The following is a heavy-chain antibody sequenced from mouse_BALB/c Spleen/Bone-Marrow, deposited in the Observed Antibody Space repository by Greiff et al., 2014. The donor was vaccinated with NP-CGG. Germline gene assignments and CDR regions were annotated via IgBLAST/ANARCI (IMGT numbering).Heavy chain of an antibody. CDR1: GYTFTSYY. V-gene: IGHV1S81*02. J-gene: IGHJ4*01. CDR3: ARAAYDPYAMDY. CDR2: INPNNDGT. Sequence: LVESGAELVKPGASVKLSCKASGYTFTSYYMYWVKQRPGQGLEWIGEINPNNDGTNFNEKFKSKATLTVDESPSTAYMQLSSLTSEDSAVYYCARAAYDPYAMDYWGQGTSVTVSS. D-gene: IGHD2-3*01.